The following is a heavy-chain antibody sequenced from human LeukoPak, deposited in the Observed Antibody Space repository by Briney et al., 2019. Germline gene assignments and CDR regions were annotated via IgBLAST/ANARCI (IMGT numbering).Heavy chain of an antibody. D-gene: IGHD1-26*01. J-gene: IGHJ4*02. Sequence: PSETLSLTCTASGGSISNYYWSWIRQPPGKGLEWIGDVYYSGSTKYNPSLKSRVTMSVDTSKNQFSLKLSSVTAADTAVYYCARVSGSYSRSRYNLDYWGQGTLVTVSS. CDR1: GGSISNYY. V-gene: IGHV4-59*01. CDR2: VYYSGST. CDR3: ARVSGSYSRSRYNLDY.